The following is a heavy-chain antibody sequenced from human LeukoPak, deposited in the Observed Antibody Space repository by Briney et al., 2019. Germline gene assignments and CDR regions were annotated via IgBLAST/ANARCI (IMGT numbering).Heavy chain of an antibody. V-gene: IGHV3-23*01. CDR1: AFTFSSYA. D-gene: IGHD6-13*01. Sequence: PGGSLRLSCAASAFTFSSYAMSWVRQAPGKGLERVSTISGSAYSTYYADSVKGRFTISRDNSKNTLYLQMNSLRAEDTAVYYCARRIVAPGEFYYYYGMDVWGQGTTVTVSS. CDR3: ARRIVAPGEFYYYYGMDV. J-gene: IGHJ6*02. CDR2: ISGSAYST.